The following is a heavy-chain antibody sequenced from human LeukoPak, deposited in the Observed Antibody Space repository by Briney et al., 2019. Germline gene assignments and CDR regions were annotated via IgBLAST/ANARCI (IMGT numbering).Heavy chain of an antibody. J-gene: IGHJ4*02. Sequence: PGGSLRLSCVVSGFTFSSYSMSWVRQAPGKGLEWGSSISASSNFISYADSVKGRFTISRDNAKKSLYLQMNSERAEDRAVYYCARDPGYSSGWFDYWGQGALVTVSS. CDR1: GFTFSSYS. CDR3: ARDPGYSSGWFDY. V-gene: IGHV3-21*01. D-gene: IGHD6-19*01. CDR2: ISASSNFI.